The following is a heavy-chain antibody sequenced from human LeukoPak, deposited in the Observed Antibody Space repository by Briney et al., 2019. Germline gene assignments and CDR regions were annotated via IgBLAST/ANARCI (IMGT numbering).Heavy chain of an antibody. V-gene: IGHV4-31*03. CDR1: GGSISSGGYY. D-gene: IGHD5-12*01. J-gene: IGHJ4*02. Sequence: RPSETLSLTCTVSGGSISSGGYYWSWIRQHPGKGLEWIGYIYYSGSTYYNPSLKSRVTISVDTSKNQFSLKLSSVTAADTAVYYCATRDSGYGGGDYWGQGTLVTVSS. CDR3: ATRDSGYGGGDY. CDR2: IYYSGST.